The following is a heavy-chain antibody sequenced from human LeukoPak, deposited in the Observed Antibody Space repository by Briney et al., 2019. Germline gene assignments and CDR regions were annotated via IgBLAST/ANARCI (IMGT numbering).Heavy chain of an antibody. CDR3: ARDGVAAAAVLGWFDP. CDR1: GYTFTGYY. J-gene: IGHJ5*02. Sequence: ASVKVSCKASGYTFTGYYMHWVRQAPGQGLEWMGWINPNSGGTNYAQKFQGRVTMTRDTSISTAYMELSRLRSDDTAVYYCARDGVAAAAVLGWFDPWGQGTLVTVSS. V-gene: IGHV1-2*02. D-gene: IGHD6-13*01. CDR2: INPNSGGT.